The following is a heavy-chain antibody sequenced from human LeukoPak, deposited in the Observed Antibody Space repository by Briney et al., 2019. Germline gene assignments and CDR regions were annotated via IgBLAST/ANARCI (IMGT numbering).Heavy chain of an antibody. CDR2: IYYSGST. CDR3: ARGWPGGYFDY. J-gene: IGHJ4*03. D-gene: IGHD7-27*01. V-gene: IGHV4-59*12. CDR1: GGSISSYY. Sequence: SETLSLTCTVSGGSISSYYWSWIRQPPGKGLEWIGYIYYSGSTNYNPSLTSRVTISVDTSKNQFSLKLSSVTAADTAVYYCARGWPGGYFDYWGQGTLVTVSS.